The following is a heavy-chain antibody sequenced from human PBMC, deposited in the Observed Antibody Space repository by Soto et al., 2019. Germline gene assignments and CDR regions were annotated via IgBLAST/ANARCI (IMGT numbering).Heavy chain of an antibody. CDR1: GYTFSNYG. CDR3: ARGVGSGTYYNQYNWFDP. D-gene: IGHD3-10*01. V-gene: IGHV1-18*01. CDR2: ISAYNGNT. J-gene: IGHJ5*02. Sequence: GASVKVSCKASGYTFSNYGITWVRQAPGQGLEWMGWISAYNGNTNHAQKLQGRVTMTTDTSTSTAYMGLRSLRSDDTAVYYCARGVGSGTYYNQYNWFDPWGQGTLVTVSS.